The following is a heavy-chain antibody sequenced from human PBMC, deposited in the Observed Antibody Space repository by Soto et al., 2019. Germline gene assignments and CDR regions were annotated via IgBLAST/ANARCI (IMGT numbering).Heavy chain of an antibody. CDR1: GYTFTGYY. V-gene: IGHV1-2*04. Sequence: QVQLVQSGAEVKKPGASVKVSCKASGYTFTGYYMHWVRQAPVQGLEWMGWINPNSGGTNYAQKYQGWVTMTRDTSISTAYMELSRLRSDDTAVYYCARGDGYNSPDAFDIWGQGTMVTVSS. CDR2: INPNSGGT. J-gene: IGHJ3*02. D-gene: IGHD5-12*01. CDR3: ARGDGYNSPDAFDI.